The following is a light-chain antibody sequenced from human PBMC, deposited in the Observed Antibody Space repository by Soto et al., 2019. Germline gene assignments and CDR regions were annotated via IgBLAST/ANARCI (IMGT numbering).Light chain of an antibody. CDR3: SSYGGNNNLL. CDR1: SSDVGGYNY. CDR2: EVT. Sequence: QSVLTQPPSASGSPGQSGTLSCTGTSSDVGGYNYVSWYQQHPGEAPKLMIYEVTKRPSGVPDRFSGSKSGSTASLTVSGLQAEDEADYYCSSYGGNNNLLFGGGTKLTVL. J-gene: IGLJ2*01. V-gene: IGLV2-8*01.